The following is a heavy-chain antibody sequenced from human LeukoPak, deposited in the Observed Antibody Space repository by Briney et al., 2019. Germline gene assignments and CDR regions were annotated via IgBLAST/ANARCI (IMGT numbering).Heavy chain of an antibody. CDR1: GFTFSSYA. CDR2: ISYDGSNK. J-gene: IGHJ3*02. Sequence: PGGSLRLSCAASGFTFSSYAMHWVRQAPGKGLEWVAVISYDGSNKYYADSVKGRFTISRDNSKNTLYLQMNSLRAEDTAVYYCARDPYCSGGSCYSGDAFDIWGQGTMVTVSS. D-gene: IGHD2-15*01. CDR3: ARDPYCSGGSCYSGDAFDI. V-gene: IGHV3-30-3*01.